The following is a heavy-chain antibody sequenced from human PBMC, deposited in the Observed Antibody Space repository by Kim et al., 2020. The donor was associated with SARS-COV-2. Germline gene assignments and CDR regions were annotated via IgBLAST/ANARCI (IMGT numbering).Heavy chain of an antibody. Sequence: KGRFTISRYNAKNSLYLQMNSLRAEDTAVYCCARGAVVVVAATLSNAFDIWGQGTMVTVSS. V-gene: IGHV3-48*03. J-gene: IGHJ3*02. CDR3: ARGAVVVVAATLSNAFDI. D-gene: IGHD2-15*01.